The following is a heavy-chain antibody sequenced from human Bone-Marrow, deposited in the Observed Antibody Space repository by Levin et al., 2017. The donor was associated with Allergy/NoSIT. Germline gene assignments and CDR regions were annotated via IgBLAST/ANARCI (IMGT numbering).Heavy chain of an antibody. Sequence: PGGSLRLSCAASGFTFSNYAIHWVRQAPGRGLEWVAVISYAGTKKYNEDSVTGRFTISRDNSKNTVYLQMNSLRADDTAVYYCARESLEYSSLLVVYYFDNWGQGTLVTVSS. CDR2: ISYAGTKK. J-gene: IGHJ4*02. D-gene: IGHD6-13*01. CDR3: ARESLEYSSLLVVYYFDN. V-gene: IGHV3-30-3*01. CDR1: GFTFSNYA.